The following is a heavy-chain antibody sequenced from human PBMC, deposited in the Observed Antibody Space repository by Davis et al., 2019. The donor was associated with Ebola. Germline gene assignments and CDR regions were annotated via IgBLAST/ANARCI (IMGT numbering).Heavy chain of an antibody. Sequence: GESLKISCKGSGYNFNNYWIGWVRQMPGKGLEWMGIIYPGDSDTTYSPSFQGQVIISADKSISTAYLHWSGLKASDSAMYYCARQEGKGFDLWGRGTLVTVSS. CDR2: IYPGDSDT. V-gene: IGHV5-51*01. CDR1: GYNFNNYW. J-gene: IGHJ2*01. CDR3: ARQEGKGFDL.